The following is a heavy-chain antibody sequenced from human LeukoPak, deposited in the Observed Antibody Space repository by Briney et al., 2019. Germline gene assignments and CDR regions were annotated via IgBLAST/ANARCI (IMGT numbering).Heavy chain of an antibody. Sequence: SETLSLTCAVSGGSISSSNWWSWVRQPPGKGLEWIASISYSGSTYYNPSVKSRVTISRDTSKNQISLSLNSVTAADTAVYYCVRVKSGSISDSWGQGTLVTVSS. V-gene: IGHV4-4*02. CDR3: VRVKSGSISDS. CDR1: GGSISSSNW. CDR2: ISYSGST. J-gene: IGHJ4*02. D-gene: IGHD1-26*01.